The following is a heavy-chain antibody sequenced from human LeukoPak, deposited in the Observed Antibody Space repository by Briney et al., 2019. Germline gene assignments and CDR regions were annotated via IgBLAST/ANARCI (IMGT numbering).Heavy chain of an antibody. V-gene: IGHV3-23*01. CDR1: GFTFSSYA. CDR2: ISGSGGST. J-gene: IGHJ5*02. CDR3: AKVLSRRLGYCSSTSCYLEWFDP. D-gene: IGHD2-2*01. Sequence: GGSLRLSCAASGFTFSSYAMSWVRQAPGKGLEWVSAISGSGGSTYYADSVKGRFTISRDNSKNTLYLQMNSLRAEDTAVYYSAKVLSRRLGYCSSTSCYLEWFDPWGQGTLVTVSS.